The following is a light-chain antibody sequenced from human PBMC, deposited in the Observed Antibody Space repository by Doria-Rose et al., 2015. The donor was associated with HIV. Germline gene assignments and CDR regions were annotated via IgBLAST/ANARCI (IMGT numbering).Light chain of an antibody. CDR3: QQYGTSRGT. CDR2: DAS. CDR1: QRVKSSY. V-gene: IGKV3-20*01. Sequence: TQSPGTLSLSPGERATLSCRASQRVKSSYLAWYQQKPGQAPRLLIYDASTRATGISDRFSGSGSGTGFTLTISRLEPEDVAVYYCQQYGTSRGTFGQGTRLEIK. J-gene: IGKJ5*01.